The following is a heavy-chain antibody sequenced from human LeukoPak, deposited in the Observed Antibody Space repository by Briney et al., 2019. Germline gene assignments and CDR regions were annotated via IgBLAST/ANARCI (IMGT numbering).Heavy chain of an antibody. V-gene: IGHV3-21*06. J-gene: IGHJ6*04. CDR1: GFTFTIYA. CDR2: ISSSSSYI. D-gene: IGHD3-10*02. Sequence: PGGSLRLSCAASGFTFTIYAMTWVRQAPGKGLEWVSSISSSSSYIYYADSVKGRFTISRDNAKNSLYLQMNSLRAEDTAVYYCAELGITMIGGVWGKGTTVTISS. CDR3: AELGITMIGGV.